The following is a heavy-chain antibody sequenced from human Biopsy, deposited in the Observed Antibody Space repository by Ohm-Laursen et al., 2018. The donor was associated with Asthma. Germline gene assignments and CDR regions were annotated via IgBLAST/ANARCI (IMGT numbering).Heavy chain of an antibody. CDR3: ARGPEYVRSSGALDY. J-gene: IGHJ4*02. Sequence: SVKVSCKASGDSFSNYAISWVRQAPGQGLEWMGGLIPVLGTPDHAQMFEGKVTITADESTSTAYMELSSLSSEDTALYYCARGPEYVRSSGALDYWGQGTLVTVSS. CDR1: GDSFSNYA. V-gene: IGHV1-69*13. CDR2: LIPVLGTP. D-gene: IGHD2-2*01.